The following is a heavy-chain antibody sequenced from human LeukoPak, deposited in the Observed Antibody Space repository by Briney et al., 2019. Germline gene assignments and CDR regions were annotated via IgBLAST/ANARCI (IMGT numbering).Heavy chain of an antibody. Sequence: ASVKVSCKASGYTFTSYDINWVRQATGQGLEWMGWMNPNSGNTGYAQKFQGRVTMTRNTSISTAYMELSSLRSEDTAVYYCAKVRSPLANCGGDCYSPFDYWGQGTLVTVSS. CDR1: GYTFTSYD. D-gene: IGHD2-21*01. CDR3: AKVRSPLANCGGDCYSPFDY. V-gene: IGHV1-8*01. CDR2: MNPNSGNT. J-gene: IGHJ4*02.